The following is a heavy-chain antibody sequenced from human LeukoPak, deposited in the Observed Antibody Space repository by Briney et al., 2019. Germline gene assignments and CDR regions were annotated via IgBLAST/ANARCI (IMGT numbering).Heavy chain of an antibody. CDR2: IYYSGST. CDR3: ARLKQQLVEDFFDY. CDR1: GDSISSSSSY. V-gene: IGHV4-39*07. Sequence: SETLSLTCTVSGDSISSSSSYWGWVRQPPGEGLEWIGSIYYSGSTYYNPSLKSRVTISVDTSKNQFSLKLSSVTAADTAVYYCARLKQQLVEDFFDYWGQGTLVTVSS. J-gene: IGHJ4*02. D-gene: IGHD6-13*01.